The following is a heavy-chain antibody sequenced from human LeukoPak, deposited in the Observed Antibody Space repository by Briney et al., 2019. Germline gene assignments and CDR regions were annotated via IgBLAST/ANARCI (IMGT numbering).Heavy chain of an antibody. CDR3: ARRSGEGTYFDY. CDR1: GGSLSSSSYY. CDR2: IYYSGST. J-gene: IGHJ4*02. D-gene: IGHD3-3*01. Sequence: SETLSLTCSVSGGSLSSSSYYWSWIRQPPGKGLEWIGYIYYSGSTNYNPSLKSRVTISVDTSKNQFSLKLSSVTAADTAVYYCARRSGEGTYFDYWGQGTLVTVSS. V-gene: IGHV4-61*01.